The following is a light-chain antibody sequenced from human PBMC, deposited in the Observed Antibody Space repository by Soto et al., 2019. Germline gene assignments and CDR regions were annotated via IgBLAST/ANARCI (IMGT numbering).Light chain of an antibody. Sequence: QSVLTQPASVSGSPGQSITISCTGTSSDIGSFNYVSWCQHHPGTAPKLIIYGVSNRPSGVSNRFSGSKSGNTASLTISGLQAEDEADYYCSSYTTTSTQVFGTGTKVTVL. V-gene: IGLV2-14*03. CDR1: SSDIGSFNY. J-gene: IGLJ1*01. CDR2: GVS. CDR3: SSYTTTSTQV.